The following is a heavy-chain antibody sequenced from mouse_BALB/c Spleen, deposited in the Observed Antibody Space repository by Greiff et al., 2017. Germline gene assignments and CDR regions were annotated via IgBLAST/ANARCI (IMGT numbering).Heavy chain of an antibody. CDR1: GFTFSSYA. CDR3: ARRPYYAMDY. V-gene: IGHV5-6-5*01. J-gene: IGHJ4*01. CDR2: ISSGGST. Sequence: EVKLMESGGGLVKPGGSLKLSCAASGFTFSSYAMSWVRQTPEKRLEWVAFISSGGSTYYPDSVKGRFTISRDNARNILYLQMSSLRSEDTAMYYCARRPYYAMDYWGQGTSVTVSS.